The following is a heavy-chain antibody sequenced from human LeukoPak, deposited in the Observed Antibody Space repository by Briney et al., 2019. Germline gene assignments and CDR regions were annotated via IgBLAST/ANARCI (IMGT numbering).Heavy chain of an antibody. J-gene: IGHJ3*02. V-gene: IGHV3-48*01. CDR1: GFTFSTYS. Sequence: SLKISCAASGFTFSTYSMNWVRQAPGKGLEWVSHISRSSSTIYYTDSVKGRFTISRDNAKNSLYLQMNSLKTEDTAVYYCARSGAFDIWGQGTMVAVSS. CDR2: ISRSSSTI. CDR3: ARSGAFDI.